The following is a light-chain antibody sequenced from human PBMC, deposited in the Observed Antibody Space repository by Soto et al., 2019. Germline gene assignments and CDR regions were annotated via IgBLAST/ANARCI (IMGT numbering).Light chain of an antibody. CDR2: AAS. CDR3: QKYNSAPYT. V-gene: IGKV1-27*01. Sequence: DIQMTQSPSSLSASVGDTVTITCRASHGISNYLAWYQQKPGKVPKLLIYAASTCHSGVPPRFSGSGSGTDFTLTISSLQPEDVAPYYCQKYNSAPYTFGQGTKLEIK. J-gene: IGKJ2*01. CDR1: HGISNY.